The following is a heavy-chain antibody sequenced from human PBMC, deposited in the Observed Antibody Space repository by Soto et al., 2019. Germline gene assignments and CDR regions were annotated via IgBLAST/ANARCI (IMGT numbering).Heavy chain of an antibody. V-gene: IGHV3-74*01. CDR1: GFTFTTYS. Sequence: GGSLRLSCAASGFTFTTYSMHWVRQAPGKGLVWVSRINRDGRSTSYADSVKGRVTISRDTAKNTLYMQMNRLRAEYTAVYYCAREIVTTGEYYFDSWGQGTLVTVSS. CDR2: INRDGRST. CDR3: AREIVTTGEYYFDS. D-gene: IGHD1-1*01. J-gene: IGHJ4*02.